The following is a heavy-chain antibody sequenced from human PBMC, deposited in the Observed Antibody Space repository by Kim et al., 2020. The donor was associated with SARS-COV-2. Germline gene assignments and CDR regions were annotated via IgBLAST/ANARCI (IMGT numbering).Heavy chain of an antibody. D-gene: IGHD3-3*01. V-gene: IGHV3-23*01. Sequence: GRGGSKHDADSVKGRFTISRDNSKNTLYLQMNSLRAEDTAVYYCAKGWSYWGQGTLVTVSS. J-gene: IGHJ4*02. CDR2: GRGGSK. CDR3: AKGWSY.